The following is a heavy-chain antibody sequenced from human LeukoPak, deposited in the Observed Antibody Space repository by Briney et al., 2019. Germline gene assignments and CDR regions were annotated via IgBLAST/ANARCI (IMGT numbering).Heavy chain of an antibody. CDR2: INHSGST. V-gene: IGHV4-34*01. Sequence: SETLSLTCAVYGGSFSGYYWSWIRQPPGKGLEWIGEINHSGSTNYNPSLKGRVTISVDTSKNQFSLKLSSVTAADTAVYYCARLSMIRDYWGQGTLVTVSS. CDR1: GGSFSGYY. CDR3: ARLSMIRDY. J-gene: IGHJ4*02. D-gene: IGHD2/OR15-2a*01.